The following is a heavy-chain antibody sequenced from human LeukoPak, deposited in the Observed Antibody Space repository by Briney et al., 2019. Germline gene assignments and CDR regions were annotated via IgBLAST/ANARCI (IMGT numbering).Heavy chain of an antibody. J-gene: IGHJ6*03. CDR2: INHSGST. Sequence: SETLSLTCAVYGGSFSGYYWSWIRQPPGKGLEWIGEINHSGSTNYNPSLKSRVTISVDTSKNQFSLKLSSVTAADTAVYYCARPYAVGSNYYYYMDVWGKGTTVTVSS. D-gene: IGHD2-2*01. CDR1: GGSFSGYY. CDR3: ARPYAVGSNYYYYMDV. V-gene: IGHV4-34*01.